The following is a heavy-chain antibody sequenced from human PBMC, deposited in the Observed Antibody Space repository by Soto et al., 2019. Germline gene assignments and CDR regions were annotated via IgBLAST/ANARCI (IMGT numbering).Heavy chain of an antibody. Sequence: QVQLAQSGAEMTKPGSSVKVSCRASGGSFSDFAFSWVRQAPGQGLEWMGGIIPTFAATKYAQRLQDRVTITADESTNTVYLALNSLTSTDTAIYYCARGAIVAVPAALSSYHDYTNYRFDSWGQGTLVTVSS. J-gene: IGHJ4*02. D-gene: IGHD2-15*01. CDR3: ARGAIVAVPAALSSYHDYTNYRFDS. CDR1: GGSFSDFA. CDR2: IIPTFAAT. V-gene: IGHV1-69*01.